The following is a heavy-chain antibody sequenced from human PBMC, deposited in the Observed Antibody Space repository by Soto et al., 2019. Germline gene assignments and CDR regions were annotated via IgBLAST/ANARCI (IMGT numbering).Heavy chain of an antibody. CDR2: IYYSGST. Sequence: QVQLQESGPGLVKPSETLSLTCTVSGGSISSYYWSWIRQPPGKGLEWIGYIYYSGSTNYNPSLKSRVTISVDPSKNQFSLQLSSVTAADTAVYYCARHGCSGGSCYSGSWFDPWGQGTLVTVSS. CDR1: GGSISSYY. CDR3: ARHGCSGGSCYSGSWFDP. D-gene: IGHD2-15*01. V-gene: IGHV4-59*08. J-gene: IGHJ5*02.